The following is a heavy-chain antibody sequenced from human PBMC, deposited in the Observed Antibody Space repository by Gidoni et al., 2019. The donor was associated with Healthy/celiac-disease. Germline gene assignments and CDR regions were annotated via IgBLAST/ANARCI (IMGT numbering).Heavy chain of an antibody. CDR3: ARALSDIVVVPAAPIGYYYYYGMDV. D-gene: IGHD2-2*01. CDR1: GYTFTGYY. V-gene: IGHV1-2*04. J-gene: IGHJ6*02. Sequence: QVQLVQSGAEVRKPGASVKVSCKASGYTFTGYYVHWVRQAPGQGLEWMGWINPNSGGTNYAQKFQGWVTMTRDTSISTAYMELSRLRSDDTAVYYCARALSDIVVVPAAPIGYYYYYGMDVWGQGTTVTVSS. CDR2: INPNSGGT.